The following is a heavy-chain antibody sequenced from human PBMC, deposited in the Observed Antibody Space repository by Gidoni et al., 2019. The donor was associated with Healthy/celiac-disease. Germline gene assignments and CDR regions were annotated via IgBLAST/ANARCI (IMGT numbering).Heavy chain of an antibody. Sequence: QVQLQESGPGLVTPSETLSLTCTVSGGSISSYYWSWTRQPPGKGRKWIGYHYYSGSTNYNPSLKSRVTISVDTSKNQFSLKLSAGTAADTAVYYCARLVAAAGTYWFDPWGQGTLVTVSS. V-gene: IGHV4-59*01. CDR3: ARLVAAAGTYWFDP. D-gene: IGHD6-13*01. J-gene: IGHJ5*02. CDR1: GGSISSYY. CDR2: HYYSGST.